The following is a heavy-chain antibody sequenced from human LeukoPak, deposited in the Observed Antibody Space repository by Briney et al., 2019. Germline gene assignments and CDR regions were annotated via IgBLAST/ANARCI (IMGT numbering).Heavy chain of an antibody. Sequence: GGSPRLSCAASGFTFSSYAMSWVRQAPGEGLEWVSRIGVNGVTTYYADSVKGRFTISRDNSRNTLFLHMNSLRAEDTAVYYCAKEVFGEYYDGLDYWGQGTLVTVSS. V-gene: IGHV3-23*01. J-gene: IGHJ4*02. CDR2: IGVNGVTT. D-gene: IGHD3-10*02. CDR3: AKEVFGEYYDGLDY. CDR1: GFTFSSYA.